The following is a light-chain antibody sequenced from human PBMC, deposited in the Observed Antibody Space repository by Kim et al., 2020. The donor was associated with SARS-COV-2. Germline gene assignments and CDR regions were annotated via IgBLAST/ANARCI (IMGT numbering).Light chain of an antibody. J-gene: IGLJ2*01. CDR1: SSDIGGYNY. V-gene: IGLV2-8*01. CDR2: EVT. CDR3: TAYAGGNNLL. Sequence: GQSVTISCTGTSSDIGGYNYVSWYQQHPGKAPKLMIYEVTKRPSGVPDRFSGSKSGNTASLTVSGLQADDEADYYCTAYAGGNNLLFGGGTQLTVL.